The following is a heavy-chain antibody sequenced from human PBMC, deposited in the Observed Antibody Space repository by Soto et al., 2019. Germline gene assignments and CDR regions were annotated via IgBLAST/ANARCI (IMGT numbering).Heavy chain of an antibody. J-gene: IGHJ3*02. V-gene: IGHV1-46*01. CDR2: INPSGGST. D-gene: IGHD3-22*01. CDR3: ARDIGTRIYYYDSSGPRDDAFDI. Sequence: ASVKVSCKASGYTFTSYYMHWVRQAPGQGLEWMGIINPSGGSTSYAQKFQGRVTMTRDTSTSTVYMELSSLRSEDTAVYYCARDIGTRIYYYDSSGPRDDAFDIWGQGTMVTVSS. CDR1: GYTFTSYY.